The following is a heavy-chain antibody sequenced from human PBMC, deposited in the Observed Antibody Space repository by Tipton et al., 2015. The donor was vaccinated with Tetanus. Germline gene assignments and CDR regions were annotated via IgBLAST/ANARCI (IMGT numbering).Heavy chain of an antibody. CDR2: ISSDGSNK. V-gene: IGHV3-30*18. D-gene: IGHD6-19*01. CDR1: GFTFRNFG. J-gene: IGHJ4*02. Sequence: QLVQSGGGVVQPGRSLRLSCAASGFTFRNFGMHWVRQAPGKGLEWVAFISSDGSNKNYADSGKGRFTISRDNSKNALYVQMNSLRAEDTAVYYCAKGTRSGWYGSFDYWGQGTLVTVSS. CDR3: AKGTRSGWYGSFDY.